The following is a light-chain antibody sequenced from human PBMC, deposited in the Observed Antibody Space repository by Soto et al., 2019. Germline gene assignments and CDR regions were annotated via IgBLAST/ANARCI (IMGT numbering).Light chain of an antibody. Sequence: QVSHSRSFLSPYVRDRVRINCRASQGISNYLAWYQHKPEKVPKLLIYAASTLQSGVPSRFSGSGSGTDFTLTISSLQPEDVATYYCHKYNSAPRTFGQGT. CDR3: HKYNSAPRT. CDR1: QGISNY. J-gene: IGKJ1*01. V-gene: IGKV1-27*01. CDR2: AAS.